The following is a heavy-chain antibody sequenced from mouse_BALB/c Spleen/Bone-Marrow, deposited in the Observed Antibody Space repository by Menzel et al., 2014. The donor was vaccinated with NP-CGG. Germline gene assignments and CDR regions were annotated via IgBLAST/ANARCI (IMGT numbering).Heavy chain of an antibody. CDR1: GYTFXSYV. CDR2: INPYNDGT. V-gene: IGHV1-14*01. J-gene: IGHJ3*01. Sequence: EVKVVESGPELVKPGASVKMSCKASGYTFXSYVKHWVKQKPGQGLEWIGYINPYNDGTKYNEKFKGKATLTSDKSSSTAYMELSSLTSEDSAVYYCASPYYRYDGFAYWGQGTLVTVSA. D-gene: IGHD2-14*01. CDR3: ASPYYRYDGFAY.